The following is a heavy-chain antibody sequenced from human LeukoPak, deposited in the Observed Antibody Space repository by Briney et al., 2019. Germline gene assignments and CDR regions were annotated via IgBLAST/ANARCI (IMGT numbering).Heavy chain of an antibody. CDR3: ARVDGSYLYYYYYMDV. Sequence: PSESLSLTCTVSGGSISSYYWSWIRQAAGKGLEWIGRIYTSGSTNYNPSLKSRVTMSVDTSKNQFSLKLSSVTAADTAVYYCARVDGSYLYYYYYMDVWGKGTTVTVSS. J-gene: IGHJ6*03. CDR2: IYTSGST. CDR1: GGSISSYY. V-gene: IGHV4-4*07. D-gene: IGHD1-26*01.